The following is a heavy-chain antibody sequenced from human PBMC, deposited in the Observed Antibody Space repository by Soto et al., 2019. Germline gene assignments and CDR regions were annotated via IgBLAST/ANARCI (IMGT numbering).Heavy chain of an antibody. CDR1: GGIFTRYD. V-gene: IGHV1-69*13. CDR2: IIPFFGTA. CDR3: AINEGRDVSTFDC. Sequence: SVKVSCKASGGIFTRYDIRWVRQAPGQGLEWMGAIIPFFGTANYAQKFQGRVTITADATTSTAYMELSSLRSEDTAMYYCAINEGRDVSTFDCWGQGTLVTVSS. D-gene: IGHD3-10*02. J-gene: IGHJ4*02.